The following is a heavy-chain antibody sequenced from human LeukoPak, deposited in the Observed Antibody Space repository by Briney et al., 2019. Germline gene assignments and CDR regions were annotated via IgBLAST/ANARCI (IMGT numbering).Heavy chain of an antibody. D-gene: IGHD1-26*01. CDR3: ARRGRSYDAFDI. Sequence: GASVKVSCKASGYTFTSYYMHWVRQAPGQGLEWMGIINPSGGSTSYAQKFQGRVTMTRDTSISTAYMELSRLRSDDTAVYYCARRGRSYDAFDIWGQGAMVTVSS. J-gene: IGHJ3*02. V-gene: IGHV1-46*01. CDR1: GYTFTSYY. CDR2: INPSGGST.